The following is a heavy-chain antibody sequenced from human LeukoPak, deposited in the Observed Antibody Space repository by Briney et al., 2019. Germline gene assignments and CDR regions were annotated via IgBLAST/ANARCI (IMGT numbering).Heavy chain of an antibody. CDR2: IKQDGSEK. Sequence: GGSLRLSCAASGFTFTRYWMSWVRQVPGKGLEWVANIKQDGSEKDYVDSMKGRFTISRDNAKNSVYLQVTSLRAEDTALYYCARIGYRSSTFDYWGQGTLVTVSS. CDR1: GFTFTRYW. CDR3: ARIGYRSSTFDY. J-gene: IGHJ4*02. D-gene: IGHD6-13*01. V-gene: IGHV3-7*01.